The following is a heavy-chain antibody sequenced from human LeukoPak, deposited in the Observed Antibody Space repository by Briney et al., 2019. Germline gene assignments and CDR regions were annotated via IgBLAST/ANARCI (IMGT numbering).Heavy chain of an antibody. CDR1: GFTFSGCA. Sequence: GGSLRLSCAASGFTFSGCAMSWVRQAPGKGLEWVSAISGSGGSTYYADSVKGRFTISRDNSKNTLYLQMNSLRAEDTAVYYCARDQEGFDYWGQGTLVTVSS. J-gene: IGHJ4*02. CDR3: ARDQEGFDY. V-gene: IGHV3-23*01. CDR2: ISGSGGST.